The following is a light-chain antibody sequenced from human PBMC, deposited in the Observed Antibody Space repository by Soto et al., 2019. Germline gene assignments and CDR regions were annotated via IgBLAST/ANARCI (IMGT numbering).Light chain of an antibody. CDR1: SCDVGGYNY. Sequence: QSALTQPPSASGSPGQSVTISCTGTSCDVGGYNYVSWYQQHPGKAPKFMIFEVSRRPSGVPDRFSGSKSGNTASLTVSGLQADDEADYYCSSYAGSNNPVVFGGGTKLTVL. J-gene: IGLJ2*01. V-gene: IGLV2-8*01. CDR2: EVS. CDR3: SSYAGSNNPVV.